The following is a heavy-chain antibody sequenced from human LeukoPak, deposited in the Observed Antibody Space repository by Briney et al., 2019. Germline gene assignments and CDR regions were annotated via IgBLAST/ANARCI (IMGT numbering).Heavy chain of an antibody. CDR1: GFTFTSYS. CDR3: ARYSSGWYYFDY. V-gene: IGHV3-48*02. D-gene: IGHD6-19*01. CDR2: ISISSSTI. J-gene: IGHJ4*02. Sequence: GGSLRLSCAASGFTFTSYSMNWVRQAPGKGLEWVSYISISSSTIYYGDSVKGRFTISRDNAKNSVYLQMNSLRDEDTAVYYCARYSSGWYYFDYWGQGTLVTVSS.